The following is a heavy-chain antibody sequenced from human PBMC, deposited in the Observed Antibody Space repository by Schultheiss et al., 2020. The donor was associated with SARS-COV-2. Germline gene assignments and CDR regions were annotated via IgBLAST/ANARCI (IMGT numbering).Heavy chain of an antibody. CDR1: GFSLSTSGMR. Sequence: SGPTLVKPTQTLTLTCTFSGFSLSTSGMRVSWIRQPPGKALEWLARIDWDDDKFYSTSLKTRLTISKDTSKNQVVLTMTNMDPVDTATYYCVGYCGGDCHRRYYYYGMDVWGQGTTVTVSS. J-gene: IGHJ6*02. V-gene: IGHV2-70*04. CDR2: IDWDDDK. CDR3: VGYCGGDCHRRYYYYGMDV. D-gene: IGHD2-21*02.